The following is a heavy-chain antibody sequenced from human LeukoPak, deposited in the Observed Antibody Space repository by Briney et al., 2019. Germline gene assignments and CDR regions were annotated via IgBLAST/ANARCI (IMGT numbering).Heavy chain of an antibody. CDR2: TNQDGTEN. CDR3: ATGGHYFGT. CDR1: GLIFSDHL. D-gene: IGHD2/OR15-2a*01. Sequence: GGSLRLSCAASGLIFSDHLMTWVRQAPGKGLEWVANTNQDGTENYYLDSVKGRLTISRDNTERSVSLQMNSLRAADTAVYYCATGGHYFGTWGRGTLVTVSS. V-gene: IGHV3-7*01. J-gene: IGHJ4*02.